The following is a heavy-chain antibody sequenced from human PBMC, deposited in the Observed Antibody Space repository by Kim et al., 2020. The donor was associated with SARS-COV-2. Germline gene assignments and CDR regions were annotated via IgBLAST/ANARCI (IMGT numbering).Heavy chain of an antibody. CDR2: INTNTGNP. CDR1: GYTFTSYA. V-gene: IGHV7-4-1*02. CDR3: AREGAYYDFWSGYLDYYYYYGMDV. Sequence: ASVKVSCKASGYTFTSYAMNWVRQASGQGLEWMGWINTNTGNPTYAQGFTGRFVFSLDTSVSTAYLQISSLKAEDTAVYYCAREGAYYDFWSGYLDYYYYYGMDVWGQGTTVTVSS. D-gene: IGHD3-3*01. J-gene: IGHJ6*02.